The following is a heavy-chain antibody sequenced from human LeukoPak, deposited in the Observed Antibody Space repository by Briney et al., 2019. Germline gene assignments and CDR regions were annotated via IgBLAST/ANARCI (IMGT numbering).Heavy chain of an antibody. CDR2: IKQDGSEK. V-gene: IGHV3-7*01. CDR3: AKDWRDCTSTSCTYYYYYYMDV. CDR1: GFTFSSYW. Sequence: GGSLRLSCAASGFTFSSYWMSWVRQAPGKGLEWVANIKQDGSEKYYADSVKGRFTISRDNSKNTLYLQMNSLRVEDTAVYYCAKDWRDCTSTSCTYYYYYYMDVWGKGTTVTVSS. J-gene: IGHJ6*03. D-gene: IGHD2-2*01.